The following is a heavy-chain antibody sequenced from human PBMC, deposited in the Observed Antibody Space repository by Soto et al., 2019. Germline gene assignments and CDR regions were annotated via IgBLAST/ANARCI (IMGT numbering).Heavy chain of an antibody. D-gene: IGHD3-3*01. CDR3: ARDQSLRFLEWLSDYYYYGMDV. CDR2: IIPIFGTA. Sequence: GASVKVSGKASGGTFSSYAISWVRQAPGQGLEWMGGIIPIFGTANYAQKLQGRVTMTTDTSTSTAYMELRSLRSDDTAVYYCARDQSLRFLEWLSDYYYYGMDVWGQGTTVTVSS. J-gene: IGHJ6*02. V-gene: IGHV1-69*05. CDR1: GGTFSSYA.